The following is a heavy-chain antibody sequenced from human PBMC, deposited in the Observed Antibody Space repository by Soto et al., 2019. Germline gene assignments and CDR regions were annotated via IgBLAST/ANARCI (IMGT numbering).Heavy chain of an antibody. V-gene: IGHV3-23*01. Sequence: GGSLRLSCAASGFTFNSYAMSWVRQAPGKGLEWVSSVSGLGATTHHADSVQGRFTISRDNSRNTLYLQMNSLRAEDTAVYYCAKLSQYSSSYYFNSWGQGTLVTV. CDR1: GFTFNSYA. CDR2: VSGLGATT. D-gene: IGHD6-6*01. J-gene: IGHJ4*02. CDR3: AKLSQYSSSYYFNS.